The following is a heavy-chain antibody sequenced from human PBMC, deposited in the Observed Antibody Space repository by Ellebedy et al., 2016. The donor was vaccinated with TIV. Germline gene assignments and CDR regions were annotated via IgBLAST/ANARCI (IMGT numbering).Heavy chain of an antibody. J-gene: IGHJ5*02. Sequence: PGGSLRLSCQGSAYRFIHYWIVWVRQIPGRGLEWMGIFHLSDSDTRYSPSFQGQVTISADRSVTTAYLHFNSLKPSDTAVYYCAKLGHRATPDDTWGQGTLVTVSS. CDR3: AKLGHRATPDDT. V-gene: IGHV5-51*01. CDR1: AYRFIHYW. D-gene: IGHD1-14*01. CDR2: FHLSDSDT.